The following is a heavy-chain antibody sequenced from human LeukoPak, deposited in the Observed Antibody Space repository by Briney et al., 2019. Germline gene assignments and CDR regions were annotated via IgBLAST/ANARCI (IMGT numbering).Heavy chain of an antibody. CDR3: ARDFIPAAGGAFHI. CDR2: IYYSGST. V-gene: IGHV4-39*02. CDR1: GGSISSSSYY. Sequence: SETLSLTCTVSGGSISSSSYYWGWIRQPPGKGLEWIGSIYYSGSTYYNPSLKSRVTISVDTSKNQFSLQLNSVTPEDTAVYYCARDFIPAAGGAFHIWGQGTMVTVSS. J-gene: IGHJ3*02. D-gene: IGHD6-13*01.